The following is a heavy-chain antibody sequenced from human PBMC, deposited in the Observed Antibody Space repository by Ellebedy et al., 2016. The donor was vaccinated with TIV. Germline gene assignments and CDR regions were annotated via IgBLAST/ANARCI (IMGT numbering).Heavy chain of an antibody. Sequence: GESLKISCAASGFRFSSYAMNWVRQAPGKGLEWVSGISGTGATTYYADSVKGRFTISRDDSKNTLYLLMISLRGEDTAIYYCAKDLAAGTTLRLDYWGQGTLVTVSS. CDR1: GFRFSSYA. D-gene: IGHD1-7*01. CDR2: ISGTGATT. V-gene: IGHV3-23*01. CDR3: AKDLAAGTTLRLDY. J-gene: IGHJ4*02.